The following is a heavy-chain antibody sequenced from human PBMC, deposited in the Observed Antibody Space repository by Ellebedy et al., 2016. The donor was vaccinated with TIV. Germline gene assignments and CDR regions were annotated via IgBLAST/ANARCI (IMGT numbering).Heavy chain of an antibody. CDR1: GYTFTGYY. Sequence: ASVKVSXXASGYTFTGYYMHWVRQAPGQGLEWMGWINPNSGGTNYAQKFQGRVTMTRDTSISTAYMELSRLRSDDTAVYYCARVVPPDNHDFWSGYQGGDYWGQGTLVTVSS. CDR2: INPNSGGT. J-gene: IGHJ4*02. D-gene: IGHD3-3*01. CDR3: ARVVPPDNHDFWSGYQGGDY. V-gene: IGHV1-2*02.